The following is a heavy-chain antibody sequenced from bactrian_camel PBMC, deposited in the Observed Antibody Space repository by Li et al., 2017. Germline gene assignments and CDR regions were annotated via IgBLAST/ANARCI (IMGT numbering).Heavy chain of an antibody. J-gene: IGHJ4*01. Sequence: VQLVESGGGSVQAGGTLRLSCVVSGWTCRRYCMGWFRQAPGKEREGVASIGTPDSSTIYVDSVKGRFTISRDNAKNTMYLQMNSLKPEDSAMYFCAASRTQRRDWWSLSGYGYWGQGTQVTVS. CDR2: IGTPDSST. D-gene: IGHD7*01. CDR3: AASRTQRRDWWSLSGYGY. CDR1: GWTCRRYC. V-gene: IGHV3-3*01.